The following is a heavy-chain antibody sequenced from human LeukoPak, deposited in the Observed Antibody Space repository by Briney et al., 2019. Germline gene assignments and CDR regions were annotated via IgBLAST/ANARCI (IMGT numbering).Heavy chain of an antibody. Sequence: GGSLRLSCAASGFTFSSYGMHWVRQAPGKGLEWVAVIWYDGSNKYYADSVKGRFTISRDNSKNTLYLQMNSLRAEDTAVYYCARGTSSWYSDYWGQGTLVTVSS. CDR2: IWYDGSNK. J-gene: IGHJ4*02. V-gene: IGHV3-33*01. CDR1: GFTFSSYG. CDR3: ARGTSSWYSDY. D-gene: IGHD6-13*01.